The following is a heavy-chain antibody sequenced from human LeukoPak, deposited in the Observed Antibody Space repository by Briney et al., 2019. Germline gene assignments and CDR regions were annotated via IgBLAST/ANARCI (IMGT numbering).Heavy chain of an antibody. Sequence: GGSLRLSCAASGFTVSSNSMSWVRQAPGKGLEWVSVIYSGGSTYYADSVKGRFTISRGDSKNTLYLQLNSLRAQDTAVYYCARDSGYNYDYWGQGTLVTVSS. CDR1: GFTVSSNS. CDR2: IYSGGST. J-gene: IGHJ4*02. D-gene: IGHD5-24*01. CDR3: ARDSGYNYDY. V-gene: IGHV3-66*01.